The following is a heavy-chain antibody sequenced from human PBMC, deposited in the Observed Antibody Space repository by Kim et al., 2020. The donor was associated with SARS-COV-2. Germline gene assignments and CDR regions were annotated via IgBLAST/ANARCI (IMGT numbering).Heavy chain of an antibody. J-gene: IGHJ6*01. CDR1: GFTFDTYA. Sequence: GGSLRLSCVASGFTFDTYAMSWVRQAPGKGLEWVSVISGNGVNKFYADSVRGRFTISRDNSKDTRYLQMNSLREEDTALYYCAKVVVMCGYKYYYYYGM. D-gene: IGHD5-12*01. CDR3: AKVVVMCGYKYYYYYGM. CDR2: ISGNGVNK. V-gene: IGHV3-23*01.